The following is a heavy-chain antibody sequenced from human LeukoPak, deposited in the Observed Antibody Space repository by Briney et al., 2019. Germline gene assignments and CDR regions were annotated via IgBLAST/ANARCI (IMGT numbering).Heavy chain of an antibody. D-gene: IGHD2-21*02. J-gene: IGHJ4*02. CDR2: IYYSGST. V-gene: IGHV4-39*01. CDR3: ARQDRATDPLDY. Sequence: TSSETLSLTCTVSGGSISSSSYYWGWIRQPPGKGLEWIGSIYYSGSTYYNPSLKSRVTISVDTSKNQFSLKLSSVTAADTAVYYCARQDRATDPLDYWGQRTLVTVSS. CDR1: GGSISSSSYY.